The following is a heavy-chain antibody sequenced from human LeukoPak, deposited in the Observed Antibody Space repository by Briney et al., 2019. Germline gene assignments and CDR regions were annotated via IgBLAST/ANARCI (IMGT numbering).Heavy chain of an antibody. V-gene: IGHV3-21*01. CDR3: ATAQIDY. J-gene: IGHJ4*02. Sequence: GGSLRLSCAASGFTFSRYSMNWVRQAPGKGLEWVSSISSSSSYIYYADSVKGRFTSAKDNAKISLYLHMNSLRAEDTAVYYCATAQIDYWGQGPVVTVSS. CDR1: GFTFSRYS. CDR2: ISSSSSYI.